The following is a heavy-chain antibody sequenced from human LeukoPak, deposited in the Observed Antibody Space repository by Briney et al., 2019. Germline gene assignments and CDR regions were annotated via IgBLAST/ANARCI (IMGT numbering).Heavy chain of an antibody. Sequence: SETLSLTCTVSGGSISSYFWSWIRQPPGKGLEWIGYIYTSGSTNYNPSLKSRVTISVDTSKNQFSLKLSSVTAADTAVYYCARWNYDFWSGYYRNWFDPWGQGTLVTVSS. CDR1: GGSISSYF. D-gene: IGHD3-3*01. CDR2: IYTSGST. J-gene: IGHJ5*02. V-gene: IGHV4-4*09. CDR3: ARWNYDFWSGYYRNWFDP.